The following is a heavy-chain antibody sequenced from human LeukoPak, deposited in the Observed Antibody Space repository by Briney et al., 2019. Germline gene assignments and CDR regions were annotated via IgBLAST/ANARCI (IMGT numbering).Heavy chain of an antibody. Sequence: PGGSLRLSCAASGFTFSNYAMSWVRQAPGKGLEWVSAISGGDGRTYYADSVKGRFTISRDNSKNTLYLQMSSLRAEDTAVYYCAKDPRPFDAFDIWGQGTMVTVSS. CDR1: GFTFSNYA. CDR2: ISGGDGRT. J-gene: IGHJ3*02. CDR3: AKDPRPFDAFDI. V-gene: IGHV3-23*01.